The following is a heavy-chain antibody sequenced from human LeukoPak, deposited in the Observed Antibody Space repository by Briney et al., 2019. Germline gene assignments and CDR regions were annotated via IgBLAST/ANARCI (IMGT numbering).Heavy chain of an antibody. V-gene: IGHV1-18*01. D-gene: IGHD6-19*01. CDR3: ARDEGLIAVAGKEEWQDY. CDR1: GYTFTSYG. CDR2: ISAYNGNT. J-gene: IGHJ4*02. Sequence: ASVKVSCKASGYTFTSYGISWVRQAPGQGLEWMGWISAYNGNTNYAQKLQGRVTMTTDTSTSTAYMELRSLRSDDTAVYYCARDEGLIAVAGKEEWQDYWGQGTLVTVSS.